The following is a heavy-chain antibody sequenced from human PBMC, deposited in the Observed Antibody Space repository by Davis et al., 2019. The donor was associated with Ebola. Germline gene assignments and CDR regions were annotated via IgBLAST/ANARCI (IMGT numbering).Heavy chain of an antibody. CDR2: INSDGSST. D-gene: IGHD6-13*01. CDR3: VKGGWQQYFDY. J-gene: IGHJ4*02. CDR1: GFTFSSYW. V-gene: IGHV3-74*01. Sequence: GESLKISCAASGFTFSSYWMHWVRQAPGKGLVWVSRINSDGSSTNYADSVKGRFTISRDNSKNTLYLQMNSLRAEDTAVYYCVKGGWQQYFDYWGQGTLVTVSS.